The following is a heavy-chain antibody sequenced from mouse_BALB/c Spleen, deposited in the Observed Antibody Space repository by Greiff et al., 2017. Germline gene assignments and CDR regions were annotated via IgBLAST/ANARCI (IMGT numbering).Heavy chain of an antibody. Sequence: EVKLQESGPELVKPGASVKISCKASGYSFTGYFMNWVMQSHGKSLEWIGRINPYNGDTFYNQKFKGKATLTVDKSSSTAHMELRSLASEDSAVYYCARLDYGSPYWGQGTTLTVSS. V-gene: IGHV1-20*02. CDR3: ARLDYGSPY. D-gene: IGHD1-1*01. CDR1: GYSFTGYF. J-gene: IGHJ2*01. CDR2: INPYNGDT.